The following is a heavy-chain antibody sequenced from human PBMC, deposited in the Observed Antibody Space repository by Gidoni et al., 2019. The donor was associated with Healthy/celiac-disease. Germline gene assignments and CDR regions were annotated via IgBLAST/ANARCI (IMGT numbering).Heavy chain of an antibody. CDR3: ARGSQLLLTNWFDP. V-gene: IGHV1-69*01. J-gene: IGHJ5*02. D-gene: IGHD2-2*01. Sequence: QVQLVQSGAEVKKPGSSWKVSCKASGGTFSSYAISWVGQAPGQGLEWMGGIIPNFGTANYAQKFQGRVTITADESTSTAYMELSSLRSEDTAVYYCARGSQLLLTNWFDPWGQGTLVTVSS. CDR2: IIPNFGTA. CDR1: GGTFSSYA.